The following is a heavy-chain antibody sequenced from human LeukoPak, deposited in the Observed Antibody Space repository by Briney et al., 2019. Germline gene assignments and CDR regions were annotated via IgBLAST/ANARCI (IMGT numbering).Heavy chain of an antibody. J-gene: IGHJ4*02. Sequence: GGSLRLSCAASGFILSNYWMSWVRQAPGKGLEWVANIKQDGSEKYYVDSVKGRFTISRDNAKNSLFLQMNSLRAEDTAVYYCARDTRTFDYWGQGTLVTVSS. V-gene: IGHV3-7*01. CDR1: GFILSNYW. CDR2: IKQDGSEK. D-gene: IGHD1-26*01. CDR3: ARDTRTFDY.